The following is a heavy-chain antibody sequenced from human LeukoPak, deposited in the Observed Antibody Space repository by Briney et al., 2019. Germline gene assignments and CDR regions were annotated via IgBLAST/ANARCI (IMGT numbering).Heavy chain of an antibody. V-gene: IGHV3-23*01. CDR1: GFTFSSFA. J-gene: IGHJ5*02. D-gene: IGHD6-19*01. CDR2: ISGSGDNT. Sequence: PGGSLRLSCAPSGFTFSSFAMSWFRQAPGKGLEWVSAISGSGDNTYYADSVKGRFTIPRDNSKNTLYLQMNSLRAEDTAVYYCARLYSSGYTNWFDPWGQGTLVTVSS. CDR3: ARLYSSGYTNWFDP.